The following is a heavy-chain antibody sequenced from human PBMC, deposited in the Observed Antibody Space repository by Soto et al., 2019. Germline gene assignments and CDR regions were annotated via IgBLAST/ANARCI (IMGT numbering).Heavy chain of an antibody. J-gene: IGHJ3*02. CDR1: GFTVSSNY. V-gene: IGHV3-66*01. CDR3: ARDHCSSTSCPWGAFDI. Sequence: EVQLVESGGGLVQPGGSLRLSCAASGFTVSSNYMSWVRQAPGKGLEWVSVIYSGGSTYYADSVKGRFTISRDNSKNTLYLQMNSLRAEDTAVYYCARDHCSSTSCPWGAFDIWGQGTMVTVSS. D-gene: IGHD2-2*01. CDR2: IYSGGST.